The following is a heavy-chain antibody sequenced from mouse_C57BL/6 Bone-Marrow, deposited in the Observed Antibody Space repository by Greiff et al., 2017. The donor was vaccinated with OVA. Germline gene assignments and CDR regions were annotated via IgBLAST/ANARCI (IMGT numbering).Heavy chain of an antibody. CDR3: ARGRGALLWEF. CDR1: GYSITSGYY. J-gene: IGHJ3*01. CDR2: ISYDGSN. D-gene: IGHD2-1*01. V-gene: IGHV3-6*01. Sequence: EVKLMESGPGLVKPSQSLSLTCSVTGYSITSGYYWNWIRQFPGNKLEWMGYISYDGSNNYNPSLKNRISITRDTSKNQFFLKLNSVTTEDTATYYCARGRGALLWEFWGQGTLVTVSA.